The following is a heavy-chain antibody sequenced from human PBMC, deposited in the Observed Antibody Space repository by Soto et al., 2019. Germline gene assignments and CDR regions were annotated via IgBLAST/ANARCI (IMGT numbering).Heavy chain of an antibody. J-gene: IGHJ6*02. V-gene: IGHV3-74*01. CDR3: ARGVYSSGWYLDYYYGMDV. D-gene: IGHD6-19*01. CDR1: GFTFSSYW. CDR2: INSDGSST. Sequence: GGSLRLSCAASGFTFSSYWMHWVRQAPGKGLVWVSRINSDGSSTSYADSVKGRFTISRDNAKNTLYLQMNSLRAEDTAVYYCARGVYSSGWYLDYYYGMDVWGQGTTVTVSS.